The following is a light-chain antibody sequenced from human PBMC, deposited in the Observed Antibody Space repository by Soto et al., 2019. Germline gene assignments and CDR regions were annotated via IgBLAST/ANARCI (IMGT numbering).Light chain of an antibody. Sequence: QSALTQPRSVSGSPGQSVTVSCTGTSSDVGGYNFVSWFQQHPGKAPKLIIYDVTERPSGVPDGFSGSKSGNTASLTISGLQAEDEADYYCCSYAGTYAVVFGGGTKVTVL. CDR2: DVT. CDR1: SSDVGGYNF. CDR3: CSYAGTYAVV. V-gene: IGLV2-11*01. J-gene: IGLJ2*01.